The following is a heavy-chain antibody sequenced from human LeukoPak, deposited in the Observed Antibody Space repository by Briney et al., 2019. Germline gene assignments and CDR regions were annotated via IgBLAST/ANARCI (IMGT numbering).Heavy chain of an antibody. Sequence: ASVKVSCKASGYTFTSYGISWVRQAPGQRLEWMGWISAYNGNTNYAQKLQGRVTMTTDTSTSTAYMELRSLRSDDTAVYYCARLPPYDGNLEKGFDYWGQGTLVTVSS. CDR3: ARLPPYDGNLEKGFDY. V-gene: IGHV1-18*01. CDR1: GYTFTSYG. J-gene: IGHJ4*02. CDR2: ISAYNGNT. D-gene: IGHD4-23*01.